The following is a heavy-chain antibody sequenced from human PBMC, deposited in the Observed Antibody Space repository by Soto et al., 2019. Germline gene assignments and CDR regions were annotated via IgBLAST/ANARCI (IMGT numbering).Heavy chain of an antibody. Sequence: SETLSLTCAVYGGSFLGYYWSWIRQTPGKGLEWIGEINHSGSTNYNPSLKSRVTISVDTSKNQFSLKLSSVTAADTSVYYCARYRDWNYGRRYYYYGMDAWGQGTTVT. J-gene: IGHJ6*02. CDR3: ARYRDWNYGRRYYYYGMDA. D-gene: IGHD1-7*01. CDR1: GGSFLGYY. V-gene: IGHV4-34*01. CDR2: INHSGST.